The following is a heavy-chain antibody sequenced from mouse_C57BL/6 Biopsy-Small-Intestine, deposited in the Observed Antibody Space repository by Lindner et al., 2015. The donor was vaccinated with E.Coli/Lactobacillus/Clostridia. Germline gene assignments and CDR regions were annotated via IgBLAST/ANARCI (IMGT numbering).Heavy chain of an antibody. Sequence: VQLQESGPELVKPGASVKISCKASGYAFSSSWMNWVKQRPGKGLEWIGRIYPGDGDTNYNGKFKGKATLTADKSSSTAYMQLSSLTSEDSAVYFCASPEGSNYFYYFDYWGQGTTLTVSS. J-gene: IGHJ2*01. D-gene: IGHD2-5*01. CDR3: ASPEGSNYFYYFDY. CDR1: GYAFSSSW. CDR2: IYPGDGDT. V-gene: IGHV1-82*01.